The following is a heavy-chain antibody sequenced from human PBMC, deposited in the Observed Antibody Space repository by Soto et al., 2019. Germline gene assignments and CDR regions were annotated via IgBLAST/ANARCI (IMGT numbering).Heavy chain of an antibody. CDR3: ARDRRGGTRPHYYDSSGYYNPFDR. J-gene: IGHJ4*02. V-gene: IGHV4-4*07. D-gene: IGHD3-22*01. CDR2: VYSSGNT. Sequence: PSETLSLTCTVSGGSISFYYWSWIRQPAGKGLEWIGRVYSSGNTNYNPSLKSRLTMSVDTSNNQFSLKLRSVTAADTAMYYCARDRRGGTRPHYYDSSGYYNPFDRWGQGTLVTSPQ. CDR1: GGSISFYY.